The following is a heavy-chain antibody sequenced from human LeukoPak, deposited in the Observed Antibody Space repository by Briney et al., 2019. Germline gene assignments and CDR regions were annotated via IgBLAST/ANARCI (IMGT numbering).Heavy chain of an antibody. CDR2: IYYSGST. CDR1: GGSISSYY. D-gene: IGHD4-23*01. V-gene: IGHV4-59*01. J-gene: IGHJ4*02. CDR3: ARGDGGGNPDFDY. Sequence: SETLSLTCTVSGGSISSYYWSWIRQPPGKGLEWIGYIYYSGSTNYNPSLKSRVTISVDTSKNQSSLKLSSVTAADTAVYYCARGDGGGNPDFDYWGQGTLVTVSS.